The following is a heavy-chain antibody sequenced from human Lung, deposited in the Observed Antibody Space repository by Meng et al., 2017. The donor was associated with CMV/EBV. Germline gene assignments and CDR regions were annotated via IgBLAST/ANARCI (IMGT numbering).Heavy chain of an antibody. CDR2: ISCYSGDT. CDR3: ARDPSNTSGRYAYFDY. J-gene: IGHJ4*02. D-gene: IGHD6-19*01. Sequence: QLQLVQSGAGGKKRGDSVRVSCKASGYTFTHHGISWIRQAPGQGLEWMGWISCYSGDTNYAQKLQGRVTMTTDTSTNTAYMDLRGLRSDDTAVYYCARDPSNTSGRYAYFDYWGQGTLVTVSS. CDR1: GYTFTHHG. V-gene: IGHV1-18*01.